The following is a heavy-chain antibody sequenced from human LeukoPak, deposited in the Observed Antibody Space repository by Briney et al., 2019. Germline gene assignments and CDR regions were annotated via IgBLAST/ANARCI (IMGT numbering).Heavy chain of an antibody. D-gene: IGHD4-23*01. CDR2: INIDGSST. V-gene: IGHV3-74*01. Sequence: GGSLRLSCAASGFTFSSYAMSWVRQAPGKGLVWVSRINIDGSSTTYADSVKGRSTISRDNAKNTLYLQMNSLRAEDTAVYYCARVSGGNSPLDYWGQGTLVTVSS. CDR1: GFTFSSYA. J-gene: IGHJ4*02. CDR3: ARVSGGNSPLDY.